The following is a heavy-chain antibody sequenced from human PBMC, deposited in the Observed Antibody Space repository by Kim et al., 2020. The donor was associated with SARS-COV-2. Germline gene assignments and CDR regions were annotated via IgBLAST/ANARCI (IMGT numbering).Heavy chain of an antibody. CDR2: INHSGST. CDR3: ARGQASSTWYPYDYYGMDV. CDR1: GGSFSGYY. D-gene: IGHD6-13*01. J-gene: IGHJ6*02. Sequence: SETLSLTCAVYGGSFSGYYWSWIRQPPGKGLEWIGEINHSGSTNYNPSLKSRVTISIDTSKNQFSLKLSSVTAADTAVYYCARGQASSTWYPYDYYGMDVWGQGTTVTVSS. V-gene: IGHV4-34*01.